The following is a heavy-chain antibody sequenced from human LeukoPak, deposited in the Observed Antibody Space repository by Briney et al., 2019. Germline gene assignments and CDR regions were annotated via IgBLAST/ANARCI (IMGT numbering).Heavy chain of an antibody. CDR1: GYTFTSYY. CDR2: INPSGGST. Sequence: ASVKVSCKASGYTFTSYYMHWVRQAPGQGLEWMGIINPSGGSTSYAQKFQGRVTMTRDTSTSTVYMELSSLRSEDTAVYYCARALESTSPFGGWAIDYWGQGTLVTVSS. CDR3: ARALESTSPFGGWAIDY. V-gene: IGHV1-46*01. D-gene: IGHD2-2*01. J-gene: IGHJ4*02.